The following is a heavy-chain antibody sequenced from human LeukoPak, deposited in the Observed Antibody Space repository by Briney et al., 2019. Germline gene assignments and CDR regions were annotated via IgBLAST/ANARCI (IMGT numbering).Heavy chain of an antibody. CDR3: AREWNGSGSYGDAFDI. V-gene: IGHV1-46*01. D-gene: IGHD3-10*01. CDR2: INPSGGST. J-gene: IGHJ3*02. Sequence: GASVKVSCKASGYTFTSYYMHWVRQAPGQGLEWMGIINPSGGSTSYAQKFQGRVTMTRDTSTSTVYMELSSLRSEDTAVYYCAREWNGSGSYGDAFDIWGQGTMVTVSS. CDR1: GYTFTSYY.